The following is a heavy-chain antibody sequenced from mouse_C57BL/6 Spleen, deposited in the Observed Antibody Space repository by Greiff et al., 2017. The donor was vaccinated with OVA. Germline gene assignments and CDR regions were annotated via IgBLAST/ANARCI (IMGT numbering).Heavy chain of an antibody. CDR1: GFTFSSYG. D-gene: IGHD2-4*01. CDR3: ARQVRYDYDGGLYAMDY. Sequence: EVKLMESGGDLVKPGGSLKLSCAASGFTFSSYGMSWVRQTPDKRLEWVATISSGGSYTYYPDSVKGRFTISRDNAKNTLYLQMSSLKSEDTAMYYCARQVRYDYDGGLYAMDYWGQGTSVTVSS. J-gene: IGHJ4*01. CDR2: ISSGGSYT. V-gene: IGHV5-6*01.